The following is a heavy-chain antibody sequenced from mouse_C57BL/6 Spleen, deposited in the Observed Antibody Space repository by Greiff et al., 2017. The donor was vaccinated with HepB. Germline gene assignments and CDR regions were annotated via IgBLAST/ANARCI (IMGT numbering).Heavy chain of an antibody. CDR3: ARHEDRYGSSYDWYFDV. D-gene: IGHD1-1*01. V-gene: IGHV1-62-2*01. J-gene: IGHJ1*03. CDR1: GYTFTEYT. CDR2: FYPGRGSI. Sequence: QVHVKQSGAELVKPGASVKLSCKASGYTFTEYTIHWVKQRSGQGLEWIGWFYPGRGSIKYNEKFKDKATLTADKSSSTVYMELSRLTSEDSAVYFCARHEDRYGSSYDWYFDVWGTGTTVTVAS.